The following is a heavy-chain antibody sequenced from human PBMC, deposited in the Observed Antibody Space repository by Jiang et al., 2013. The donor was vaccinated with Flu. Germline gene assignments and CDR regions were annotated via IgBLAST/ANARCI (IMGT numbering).Heavy chain of an antibody. D-gene: IGHD3-10*01. J-gene: IGHJ4*02. CDR2: TYYRSKWYN. CDR1: GDSVSSNSAA. V-gene: IGHV6-1*01. CDR3: ARGGWFGELFTFDY. Sequence: SGDSVSSNSAAWNWIRQSPSSGLEWLGRTYYRSKWYNDYAVSVKSRITINPDTSKNQFSLQLNSVTPEDTAVYYCARGGWFGELFTFDYWGQGTLVTVSS.